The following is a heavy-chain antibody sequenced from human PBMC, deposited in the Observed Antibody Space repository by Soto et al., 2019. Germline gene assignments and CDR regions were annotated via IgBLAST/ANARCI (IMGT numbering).Heavy chain of an antibody. CDR3: AHSSFYYHRSGYSYDH. V-gene: IGHV2-5*02. CDR2: IYWDDDK. CDR1: GLSLSTSGVG. D-gene: IGHD3-22*01. J-gene: IGHJ4*02. Sequence: QITLKESGPTLVKPTETLTLTCSFSGLSLSTSGVGVAWIRQPPGKALEWLALIYWDDDKRYRPSLKSRLTITKDTAKNQVVLTMTNMDPVDTATYYCAHSSFYYHRSGYSYDHWGQGTLVTVSS.